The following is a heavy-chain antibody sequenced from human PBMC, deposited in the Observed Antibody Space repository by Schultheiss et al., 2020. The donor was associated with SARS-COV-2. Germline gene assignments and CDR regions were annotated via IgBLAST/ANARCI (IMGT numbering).Heavy chain of an antibody. J-gene: IGHJ6*02. D-gene: IGHD3-9*01. CDR2: ISGSGGST. CDR3: AKDLGVDFDWLLLDGMDV. Sequence: GESLKISCAASGFTFSSYAMSWVRQAPGKGLEWVSAISGSGGSTYYADSVKGRFTISRDNSKNTLYLQMNSLRAEDTAVYYCAKDLGVDFDWLLLDGMDVWGQGTTVTVSS. V-gene: IGHV3-23*01. CDR1: GFTFSSYA.